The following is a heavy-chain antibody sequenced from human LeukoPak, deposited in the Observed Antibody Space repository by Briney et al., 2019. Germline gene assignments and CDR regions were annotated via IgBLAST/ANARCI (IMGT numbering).Heavy chain of an antibody. J-gene: IGHJ6*02. Sequence: PGGSLRLSCAASGFTFSSYGMHWVRQAPGKGLEWVAVISYDGSNKYYADSVKGRFTISRDNSKNTLYLQMNSLRAEDTAVYYCARGPPTSIAARGRPYYYYGMDVWGQGTTVTVSS. CDR2: ISYDGSNK. CDR3: ARGPPTSIAARGRPYYYYGMDV. CDR1: GFTFSSYG. V-gene: IGHV3-30*03. D-gene: IGHD6-6*01.